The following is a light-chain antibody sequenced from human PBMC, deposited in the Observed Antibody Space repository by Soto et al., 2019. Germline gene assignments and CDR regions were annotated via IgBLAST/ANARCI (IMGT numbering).Light chain of an antibody. Sequence: DVVMTQSPLSLPVTLGQPASISCRSSQSLVYSDGKTYLYWFQQRPGQSPRRLIYKVSNRDSGARDRFSGSVSGTDFTLNSSRVEAEDVGVYYCLRGTPRPLYTFGQGTKLDLK. CDR2: KVS. CDR3: LRGTPRPLYT. CDR1: QSLVYSDGKTY. J-gene: IGKJ2*01. V-gene: IGKV2-30*01.